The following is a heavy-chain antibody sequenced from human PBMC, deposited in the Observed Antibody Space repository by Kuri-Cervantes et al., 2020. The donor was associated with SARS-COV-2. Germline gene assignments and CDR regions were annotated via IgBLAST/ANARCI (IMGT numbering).Heavy chain of an antibody. J-gene: IGHJ4*02. CDR2: INAGNGDT. D-gene: IGHD3-10*01. V-gene: IGHV1-3*01. Sequence: ASVKVSCKASGLTFINYAMHWVRQAPGQSLEWMGWINAGNGDTKFSQKFQGRVTITTDTSASTAYMDLSSLRSEDTAVYYCAVYFYGSGNYHDTLDKWGQGTLVTVSS. CDR3: AVYFYGSGNYHDTLDK. CDR1: GLTFINYA.